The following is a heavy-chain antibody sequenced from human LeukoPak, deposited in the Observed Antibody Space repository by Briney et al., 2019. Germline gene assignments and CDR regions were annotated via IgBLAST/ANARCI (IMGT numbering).Heavy chain of an antibody. V-gene: IGHV3-21*01. CDR3: ARAGDQPLLFPVLAFDY. J-gene: IGHJ4*02. Sequence: NSGGSLRLSCAASGFTFSSYSMNWVRQAPGKGLEWVSSISSSSSYIYYADSVKGRFTISRDNAKNSLYLQMNSLRAEDTAVYYCARAGDQPLLFPVLAFDYWGQGTLVTVSS. CDR1: GFTFSSYS. CDR2: ISSSSSYI. D-gene: IGHD2-21*02.